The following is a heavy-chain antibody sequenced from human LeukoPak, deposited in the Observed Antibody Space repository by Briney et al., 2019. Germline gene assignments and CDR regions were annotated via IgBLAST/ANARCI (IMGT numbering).Heavy chain of an antibody. V-gene: IGHV3-64*01. Sequence: GGSLRLSCAASGLTFSSYGMYWVRQAPGRGPEYVSAISSNGGDTYYANSVKGRFTISRDNSKNTLFLQMDSLSPEDMAVYYCATLTGLWGQGTLVTVSS. CDR3: ATLTGL. CDR1: GLTFSSYG. D-gene: IGHD3-9*01. J-gene: IGHJ4*02. CDR2: ISSNGGDT.